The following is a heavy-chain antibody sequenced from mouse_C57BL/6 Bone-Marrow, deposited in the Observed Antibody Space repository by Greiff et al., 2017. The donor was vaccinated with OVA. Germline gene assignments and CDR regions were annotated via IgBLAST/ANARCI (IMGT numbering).Heavy chain of an antibody. Sequence: QVQLQQSGAELARPGASVKMSCKASGYTFTSYTMHWVKQRPGQGLEWIGYINPSSGYTKYNQKFKDKATLTADKSSSTAYMQLSSLTSEDSAVYYCARKAVTPYYAMDYWGQGTSVTVSS. CDR2: INPSSGYT. V-gene: IGHV1-4*01. J-gene: IGHJ4*01. CDR1: GYTFTSYT. D-gene: IGHD2-1*01. CDR3: ARKAVTPYYAMDY.